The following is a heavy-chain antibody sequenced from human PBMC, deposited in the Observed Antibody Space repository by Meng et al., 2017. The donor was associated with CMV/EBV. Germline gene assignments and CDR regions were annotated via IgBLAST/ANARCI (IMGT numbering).Heavy chain of an antibody. V-gene: IGHV2-5*01. CDR3: AHRRLRSYYYDSSGYYSLRYWFDP. CDR1: GFSLSTSGVG. J-gene: IGHJ5*02. Sequence: SGPTLVKPTQTLTLTCPFSGFSLSTSGVGVGWIRQPPGKALEWLALIYWNDDKRYSPSLKSRLTITKDTSKNQVVLTMTNMDPVDTATYYCAHRRLRSYYYDSSGYYSLRYWFDPWGQGTLVTVSS. CDR2: IYWNDDK. D-gene: IGHD3-22*01.